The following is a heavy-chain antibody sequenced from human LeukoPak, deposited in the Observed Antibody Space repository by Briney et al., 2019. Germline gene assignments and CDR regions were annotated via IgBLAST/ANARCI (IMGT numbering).Heavy chain of an antibody. CDR3: ASHRDGYNLDDYFDY. CDR1: GFTFSSYA. V-gene: IGHV3-23*01. CDR2: ISGSGGST. Sequence: GGSLRLSCAASGFTFSSYAMSWVRQAPGKGLEWVSAISGSGGSTYYADSVKGRFTISRDNSKNTLYLQMNSLRAEDTAVYYCASHRDGYNLDDYFDYWGQGTLVTVSS. D-gene: IGHD5-24*01. J-gene: IGHJ4*02.